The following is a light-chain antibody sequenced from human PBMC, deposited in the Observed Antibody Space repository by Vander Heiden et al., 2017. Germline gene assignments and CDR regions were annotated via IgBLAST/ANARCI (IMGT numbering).Light chain of an antibody. V-gene: IGKV4-1*01. J-gene: IGKJ2*01. CDR1: QSVLYSSNNKNY. CDR2: WSS. Sequence: DIVPTQSPDSLAVSLGERATINCKSSQSVLYSSNNKNYVAWYQHKPGQPPKLLIYWSSTRESGVPDRFSGSGAGTDFTLTISSLHAEDVAVYYCQQYYSTPRTFGQGTKLEIK. CDR3: QQYYSTPRT.